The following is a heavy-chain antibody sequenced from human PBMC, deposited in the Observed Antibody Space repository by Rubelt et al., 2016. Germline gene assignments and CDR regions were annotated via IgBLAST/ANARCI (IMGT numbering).Heavy chain of an antibody. D-gene: IGHD5-12*01. CDR1: GGTFSSYA. V-gene: IGHV1-69*01. CDR2: IIPIFGTA. Sequence: QVQLVQSGAEVKKPGSSVKVSCKASGGTFSSYAISWVRQAPGQGLEWMGGIIPIFGTANYAQKFQGVVTITADESTGRGYMGLSSLGSEDTAVYYCARGEATMPRSYWYFDLWGRGTLVTVSS. J-gene: IGHJ2*01. CDR3: ARGEATMPRSYWYFDL.